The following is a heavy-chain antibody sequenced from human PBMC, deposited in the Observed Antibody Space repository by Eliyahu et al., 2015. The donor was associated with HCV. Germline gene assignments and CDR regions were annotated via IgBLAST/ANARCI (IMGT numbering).Heavy chain of an antibody. CDR1: XGSISSGSYY. D-gene: IGHD2-21*02. CDR3: ARAPGGWLPLFDY. CDR2: IYTSGST. J-gene: IGHJ4*02. V-gene: IGHV4-61*02. Sequence: QVQLQESGPGLVKPSQTLSLTCTVXXGSISSGSYYWSWIRPPAGKGLEWIGRIYTSGSTKYNPXLKSRVTMSVDTSKNQFSLKLSSVTAADTAVYYCARAPGGWLPLFDYWGQGTLVTVSS.